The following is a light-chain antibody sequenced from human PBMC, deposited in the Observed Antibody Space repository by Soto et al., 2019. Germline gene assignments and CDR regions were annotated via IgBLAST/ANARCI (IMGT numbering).Light chain of an antibody. Sequence: CTGTSSDVGGYNFVSWYQQHPGKAPKLMIYEVSKWPSGVPDRFSGSKSGNAASLTVSGLQAEDEADYYCSSYAGSKNFVFGGGTKLTVL. CDR3: SSYAGSKNFV. CDR1: SSDVGGYNF. CDR2: EVS. V-gene: IGLV2-8*01. J-gene: IGLJ2*01.